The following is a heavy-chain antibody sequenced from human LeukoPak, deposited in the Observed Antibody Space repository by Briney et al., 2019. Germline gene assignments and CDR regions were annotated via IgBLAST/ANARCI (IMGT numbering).Heavy chain of an antibody. V-gene: IGHV3-48*01. Sequence: GGSLRLSCAASGFTFSSYSMNWVRQAPGKGLEWVSYISSSSSTIYYADSVKGRFTISRDNAKNSLYLQMNSLRAEDTAVYHCAKAKYTSSWDSLGYWGQGTLVSVSS. CDR3: AKAKYTSSWDSLGY. CDR1: GFTFSSYS. CDR2: ISSSSSTI. J-gene: IGHJ4*02. D-gene: IGHD6-13*01.